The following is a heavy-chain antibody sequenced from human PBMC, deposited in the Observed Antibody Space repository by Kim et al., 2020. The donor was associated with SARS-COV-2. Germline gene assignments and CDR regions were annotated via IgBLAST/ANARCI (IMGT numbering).Heavy chain of an antibody. CDR2: ISAYNGNT. J-gene: IGHJ4*02. V-gene: IGHV1-18*01. Sequence: ASVKVSCKASGYTFTSYGISWVRQAPGQGLEWMGWISAYNGNTNYAQKLQGRVTMTTDTSTSTAYMELRSLRSDDTAVYYCARRGCVYPERYCSGILDYWGQGTLVTVSS. CDR1: GYTFTSYG. D-gene: IGHD3-10*01. CDR3: ARRGCVYPERYCSGILDY.